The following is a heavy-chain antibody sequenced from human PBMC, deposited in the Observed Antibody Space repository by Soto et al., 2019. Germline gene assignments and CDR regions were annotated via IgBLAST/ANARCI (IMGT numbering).Heavy chain of an antibody. CDR3: AKDWVGGSNKYYFEY. CDR1: GFTFRDYG. Sequence: GGSLRLYCVASGFTFRDYGMHWVRQAPGKGLEWVAGISHHGLKEHYADSVKGRFTISRDNSKKTVYLQLNSLRGDDTAVYYCAKDWVGGSNKYYFEYWGQGTLVTVSS. V-gene: IGHV3-30*18. J-gene: IGHJ4*02. D-gene: IGHD1-26*01. CDR2: ISHHGLKE.